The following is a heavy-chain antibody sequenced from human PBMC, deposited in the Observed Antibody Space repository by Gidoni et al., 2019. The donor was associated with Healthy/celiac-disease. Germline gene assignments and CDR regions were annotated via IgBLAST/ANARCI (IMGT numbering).Heavy chain of an antibody. CDR1: GFPFRSYA. CDR3: AKTGAFGAARRTGSPDY. J-gene: IGHJ4*02. V-gene: IGHV3-23*01. Sequence: EVQLLESGGGLVQPGGSLRLSCAASGFPFRSYAMSWVRQAPGKGLGWVSAISGSGGSTYYADSVKGRFTISRDNSKNTLYLQMNSLRAEDTAVYYCAKTGAFGAARRTGSPDYWGQGTLVTVSS. D-gene: IGHD6-6*01. CDR2: ISGSGGST.